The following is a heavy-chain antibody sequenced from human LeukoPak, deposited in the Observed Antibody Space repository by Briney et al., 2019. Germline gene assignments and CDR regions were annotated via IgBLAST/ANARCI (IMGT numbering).Heavy chain of an antibody. CDR3: ARTGVRGYSYGYDY. Sequence: PGRSLRLSCAASGFTFSSYGMHWVRQAPGKGLEWVAVIWYEGSNKYYADSVKGRFTISRDNSKNTLYLQMNSLRAEDTAVYYCARTGVRGYSYGYDYWGQGTLVTVSS. D-gene: IGHD5-18*01. CDR1: GFTFSSYG. CDR2: IWYEGSNK. V-gene: IGHV3-33*01. J-gene: IGHJ4*02.